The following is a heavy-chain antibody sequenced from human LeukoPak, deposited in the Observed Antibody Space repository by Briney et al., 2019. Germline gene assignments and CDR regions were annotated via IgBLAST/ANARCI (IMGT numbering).Heavy chain of an antibody. Sequence: GWSLRLSCAASGFTFSSYGMHWVRQAPGKGLEWVALISYDGSNEYYADSVRGRFTISRDNSKFTLYMQMNSLRAEDTAVYYCARVRAGYCTSTSCYTGMDVWGQGTTVTVSS. J-gene: IGHJ6*02. CDR3: ARVRAGYCTSTSCYTGMDV. V-gene: IGHV3-30*03. CDR1: GFTFSSYG. CDR2: ISYDGSNE. D-gene: IGHD2-2*01.